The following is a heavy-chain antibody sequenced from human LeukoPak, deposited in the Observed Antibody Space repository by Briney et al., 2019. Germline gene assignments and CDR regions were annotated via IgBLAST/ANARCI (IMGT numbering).Heavy chain of an antibody. CDR3: VKDVWFSVS. V-gene: IGHV3-74*01. CDR1: GFSFSRYW. D-gene: IGHD3-10*01. CDR2: ISDDGSST. Sequence: PGGSLRLSCAASGFSFSRYWVHWVRQAPGKGLVWVSRISDDGSSTSYADSVKGRFTISRDNSKHTLYLQMNSLRDEDTAIYYCVKDVWFSVSWGQGTLVTVSS. J-gene: IGHJ5*02.